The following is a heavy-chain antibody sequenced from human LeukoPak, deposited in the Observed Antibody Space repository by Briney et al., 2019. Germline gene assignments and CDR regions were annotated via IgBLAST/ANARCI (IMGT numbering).Heavy chain of an antibody. J-gene: IGHJ4*02. CDR1: GYTFTDYY. CDR3: ARMAAAGTGVDY. CDR2: INPSGGST. V-gene: IGHV1-46*01. D-gene: IGHD6-13*01. Sequence: ASVKVSCKASGYTFTDYYMHWVRQAPGQGLEWMGIINPSGGSTSYAQKFQGGVTMTRDTSTSTVYMELSSLRSEDTAVYYCARMAAAGTGVDYWGQGTLVTVSS.